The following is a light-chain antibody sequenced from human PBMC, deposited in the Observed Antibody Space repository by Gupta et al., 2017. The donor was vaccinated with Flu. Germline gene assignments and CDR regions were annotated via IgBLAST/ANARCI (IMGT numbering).Light chain of an antibody. J-gene: IGLJ3*02. CDR1: NIGSKS. Sequence: SYLLTQPPSVSVAPGQTARITCGGNNIGSKSVHWYQQKPGQAPVRVVQDDIDRPSGITERISGFNAGNTANPTISRVEAGDEADDDGQVWDSSREHVVFGGGTKLTVL. CDR2: DDI. CDR3: QVWDSSREHVV. V-gene: IGLV3-21*02.